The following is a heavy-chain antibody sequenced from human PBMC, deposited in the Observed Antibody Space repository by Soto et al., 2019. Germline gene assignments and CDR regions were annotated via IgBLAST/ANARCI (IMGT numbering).Heavy chain of an antibody. Sequence: GGSLRLSCAASGFTFSCSAMHWVRQASGKGLEWVGRIRSKANSYATAYAASVKGRFTISRDDSKNTAYLQMNSLKTEDTAVYYCTSGYYYDSSGYYYFDYWGQGTLVTVSS. D-gene: IGHD3-22*01. CDR2: IRSKANSYAT. CDR1: GFTFSCSA. CDR3: TSGYYYDSSGYYYFDY. J-gene: IGHJ4*02. V-gene: IGHV3-73*01.